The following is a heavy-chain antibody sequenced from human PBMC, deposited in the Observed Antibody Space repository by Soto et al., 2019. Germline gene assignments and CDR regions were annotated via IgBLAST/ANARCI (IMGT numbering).Heavy chain of an antibody. CDR1: GGTFSSYT. J-gene: IGHJ4*02. D-gene: IGHD5-12*01. CDR3: SRDLYIVSTTAQY. Sequence: QVQLVQSGAEVKKPGSSVKVSCKASGGTFSSYTVNWVRQAPGQGLEWMGRIIPILGMTSYAQKFQGRVTISADKSTSTNEVELSRLRFGDTAVYYCSRDLYIVSTTAQYWGQGTKVTVS. V-gene: IGHV1-69*08. CDR2: IIPILGMT.